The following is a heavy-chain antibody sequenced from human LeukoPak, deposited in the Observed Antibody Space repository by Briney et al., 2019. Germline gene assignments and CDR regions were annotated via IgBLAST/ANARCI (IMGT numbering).Heavy chain of an antibody. D-gene: IGHD5-12*01. CDR3: AREGSGYAFFNY. J-gene: IGHJ4*02. Sequence: SETLSLTCSVSGGSINTYYWSWIRQPPGKGLEWIGYIFYSGSTNYNPSLKSRVTISVDTSKNQFSLKLSSVTAADTAVYYCAREGSGYAFFNYWGQGTLVTVSS. CDR1: GGSINTYY. V-gene: IGHV4-59*12. CDR2: IFYSGST.